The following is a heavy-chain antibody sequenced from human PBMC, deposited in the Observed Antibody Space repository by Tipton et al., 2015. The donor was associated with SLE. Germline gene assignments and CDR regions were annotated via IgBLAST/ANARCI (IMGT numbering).Heavy chain of an antibody. CDR1: GFIFSDYY. CDR3: ARVDYGGKSGFNYYYYYMDV. CDR2: ISGSDDTI. Sequence: GSLRLSCAASGFIFSDYYMSWIRQGPGKGLEWISYISGSDDTIYYADSVKGRFTISRDNAKNSLYLQMNSLTVEDTAVYYCARVDYGGKSGFNYYYYYMDVWGKGTTVIVSS. V-gene: IGHV3-11*04. J-gene: IGHJ6*03. D-gene: IGHD4-23*01.